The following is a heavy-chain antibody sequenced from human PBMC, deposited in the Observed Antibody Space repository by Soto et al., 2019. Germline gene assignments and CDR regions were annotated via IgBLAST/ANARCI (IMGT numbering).Heavy chain of an antibody. CDR2: IGSSGGGT. CDR3: VRHAKLTSVTANVGYYYGLDI. D-gene: IGHD4-4*01. Sequence: GGSLRLSCAASGFTLSSYDMSWVRLAPGKGLEWVSVIGSSGGGTYYADSVKGRFTISRDNSKLYLQMSRLRAEDTALYMCVRHAKLTSVTANVGYYYGLDIWGQGTTVTVSS. CDR1: GFTLSSYD. J-gene: IGHJ6*02. V-gene: IGHV3-23*01.